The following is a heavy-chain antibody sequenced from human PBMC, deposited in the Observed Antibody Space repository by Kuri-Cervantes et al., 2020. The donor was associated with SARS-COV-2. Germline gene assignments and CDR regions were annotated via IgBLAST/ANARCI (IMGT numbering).Heavy chain of an antibody. V-gene: IGHV1-69*04. Sequence: SVKVSCKASGGTFSSYAISWVRQAPGQGLEWMGRIIPILGIANYAQKFQGRVTITADKSTCTAYMELSSLRSEDTAVYYCAREVGIQLWSSGNAFDIWGQGTMVTVSS. J-gene: IGHJ3*02. CDR2: IIPILGIA. CDR1: GGTFSSYA. CDR3: AREVGIQLWSSGNAFDI. D-gene: IGHD5-18*01.